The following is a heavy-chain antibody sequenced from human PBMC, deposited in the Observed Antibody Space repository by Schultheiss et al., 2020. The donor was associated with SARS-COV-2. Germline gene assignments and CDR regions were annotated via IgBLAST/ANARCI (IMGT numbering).Heavy chain of an antibody. V-gene: IGHV1-18*01. Sequence: ASVKVSCKASGGTFSIYAISWVRQAPGQGLEWMGWISAYNGNTNYAQKLQGRVTMTTDTSTSTAYMELSSLRPEDTAVYYCARPAAKNYYFDYWGQGTLVTVSS. D-gene: IGHD6-13*01. CDR2: ISAYNGNT. CDR3: ARPAAKNYYFDY. J-gene: IGHJ4*02. CDR1: GGTFSIYA.